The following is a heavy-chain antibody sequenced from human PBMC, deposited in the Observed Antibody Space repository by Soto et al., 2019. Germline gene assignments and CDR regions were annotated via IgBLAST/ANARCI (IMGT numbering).Heavy chain of an antibody. Sequence: GESLQISCKGSGYSFTSYWISCVRQMPGKGLEWIGMIDPSDSYTNYSPSFQGHVTISADKSISTAYLQWSSLKASDTAMYYCATTGGGYYYHYGMDVWGQGTTVTVS. CDR3: ATTGGGYYYHYGMDV. J-gene: IGHJ6*01. CDR2: IDPSDSYT. CDR1: GYSFTSYW. V-gene: IGHV5-10-1*01. D-gene: IGHD7-27*01.